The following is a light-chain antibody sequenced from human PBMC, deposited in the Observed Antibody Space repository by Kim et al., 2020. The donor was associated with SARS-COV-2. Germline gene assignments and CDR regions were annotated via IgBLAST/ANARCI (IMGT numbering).Light chain of an antibody. CDR2: DVS. Sequence: QSALTQPASVSGSPGQSITISCTGTSSDVGGYNYVSWYQQHPGKAPKHMLYDVSKRPSGVSNRFSGSKSGNTASLTISGLQAEDEADYYCSSYTSSNPWVFGGVTQLTDL. V-gene: IGLV2-14*01. CDR3: SSYTSSNPWV. CDR1: SSDVGGYNY. J-gene: IGLJ3*02.